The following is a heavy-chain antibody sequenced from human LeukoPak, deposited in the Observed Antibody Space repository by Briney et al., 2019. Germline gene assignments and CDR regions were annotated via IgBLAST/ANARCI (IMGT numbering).Heavy chain of an antibody. D-gene: IGHD3-10*01. Sequence: TGGSLRLSCAASGFTFSSYSMNWVRQAPGKGLEWVSSISSSSSYIYYADSVKGRFTISRDNAKNSLYLQMNSLRAEDTAVYYCAREHYYGSGSYDYWGQGTLVTVSS. J-gene: IGHJ4*02. CDR2: ISSSSSYI. CDR1: GFTFSSYS. V-gene: IGHV3-21*01. CDR3: AREHYYGSGSYDY.